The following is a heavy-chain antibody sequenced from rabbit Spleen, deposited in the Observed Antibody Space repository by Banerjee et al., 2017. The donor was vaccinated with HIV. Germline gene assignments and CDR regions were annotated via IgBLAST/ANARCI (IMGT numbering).Heavy chain of an antibody. CDR1: GFDFSNYG. Sequence: QEQLKETGGGLVQPGGSLTLTCKASGFDFSNYGITWVRQAPGKGPEWIAYIGPGFGITNYANSVKGRFTISSDNAQSTVDLKMTSLTAADTATYFCVREVAAKFGLWGPGTLVTVS. J-gene: IGHJ6*01. CDR2: IGPGFGIT. CDR3: VREVAAKFGL. V-gene: IGHV1S47*01. D-gene: IGHD4-1*01.